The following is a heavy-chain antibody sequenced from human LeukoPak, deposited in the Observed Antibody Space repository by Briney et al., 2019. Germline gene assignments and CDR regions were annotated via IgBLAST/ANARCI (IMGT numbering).Heavy chain of an antibody. J-gene: IGHJ4*02. CDR1: GFTFSDYS. Sequence: PGGSLRLSCAASGFTFSDYSMNWVRQAPGKGLEWVSSITSSSSYMYYADSVKGRFTISRDNAKNTLYLQMNSLRAEDTAVYYCARVFHLIDHWGQGTLVTVSS. V-gene: IGHV3-21*01. CDR2: ITSSSSYM. CDR3: ARVFHLIDH.